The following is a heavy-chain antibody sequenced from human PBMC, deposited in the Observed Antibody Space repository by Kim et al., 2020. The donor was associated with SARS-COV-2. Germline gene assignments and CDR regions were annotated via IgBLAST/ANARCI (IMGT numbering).Heavy chain of an antibody. V-gene: IGHV4-34*01. Sequence: SETLSLTCAVYGGSFSGYYWSWIRQPPGKGLEWIGEINHSGSTNYNPSLKSRVTISVDTSKNQFSLKLSSVTAADTAVYYCARGVCGSYYRLRCPNPRGIDYWGQGTLVTVSS. CDR2: INHSGST. CDR3: ARGVCGSYYRLRCPNPRGIDY. D-gene: IGHD1-26*01. CDR1: GGSFSGYY. J-gene: IGHJ4*02.